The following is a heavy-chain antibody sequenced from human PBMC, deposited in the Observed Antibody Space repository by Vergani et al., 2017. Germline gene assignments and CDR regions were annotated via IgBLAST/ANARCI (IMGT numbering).Heavy chain of an antibody. V-gene: IGHV1-2*02. Sequence: QVQLVQSGAEVKKPGASVKVSCKASGYTFTGYYMHWVRQAPGQGLEWMGWINPNSGGTNYAQKFQGRVTMTRDTSISTAYMELSSLRAEDTAVYYCAKGNPRAWGYYYAAAFDYWGQGTLVTVSS. CDR1: GYTFTGYY. CDR3: AKGNPRAWGYYYAAAFDY. D-gene: IGHD3-22*01. CDR2: INPNSGGT. J-gene: IGHJ4*02.